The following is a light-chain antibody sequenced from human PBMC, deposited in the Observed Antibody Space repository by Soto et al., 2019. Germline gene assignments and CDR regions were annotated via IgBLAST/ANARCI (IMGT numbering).Light chain of an antibody. J-gene: IGKJ4*01. CDR3: QQGNNWPLT. Sequence: EIVMTQSPATLSVSPGEGATLSCRASQSIRRNLAWYQQKPGQAPRLLIYDASTRATGVPARFSGGGSGTEFTLTISSLQSEDVAVYYCQQGNNWPLTFGGGTKVEIK. CDR2: DAS. CDR1: QSIRRN. V-gene: IGKV3-15*01.